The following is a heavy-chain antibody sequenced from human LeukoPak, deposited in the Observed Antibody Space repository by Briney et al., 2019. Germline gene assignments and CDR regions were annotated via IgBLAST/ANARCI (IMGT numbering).Heavy chain of an antibody. D-gene: IGHD6-19*01. V-gene: IGHV1-18*01. CDR2: ISAYNGNT. J-gene: IGHJ4*02. CDR3: ARDRKRSSGWYAYSEFDY. CDR1: GYTFTSYG. Sequence: ASVKVSCKASGYTFTSYGISWVRQAPGQGLEWMGWISAYNGNTNYAQKLQGRVTMTTDTSTSTAYMELRSLRSDDTAVYYCARDRKRSSGWYAYSEFDYWGQGTLVTVSS.